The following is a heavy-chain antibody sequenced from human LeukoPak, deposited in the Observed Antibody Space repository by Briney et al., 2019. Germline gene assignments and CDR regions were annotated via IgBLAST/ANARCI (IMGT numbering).Heavy chain of an antibody. CDR2: ISGSGGST. Sequence: GGSLRLSCAAYGFNISSYAMSWIRQARGKGLEWVSAISGSGGSTYYADSVKGRFTISRDNSKNTLYLQMNSLRAEDTAVYYCAKELRHIAAAGIGDYWGQGTLVSVSS. CDR3: AKELRHIAAAGIGDY. D-gene: IGHD6-13*01. CDR1: GFNISSYA. V-gene: IGHV3-23*01. J-gene: IGHJ4*02.